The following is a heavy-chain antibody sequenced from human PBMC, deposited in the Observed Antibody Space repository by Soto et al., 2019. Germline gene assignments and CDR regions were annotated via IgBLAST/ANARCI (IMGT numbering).Heavy chain of an antibody. CDR1: GFTFSSYA. CDR3: VKEVREYSSSPGDY. CDR2: ISSNGGST. J-gene: IGHJ4*02. Sequence: GGSLRLSCSASGFTFSSYAMHWVRQAPGKGLEYVSAISSNGGSTYYADSVKGRFTISRDNSKNTLYLQMSSLRAEDTAVYYCVKEVREYSSSPGDYWGQGTLVTVSS. V-gene: IGHV3-64D*09. D-gene: IGHD6-6*01.